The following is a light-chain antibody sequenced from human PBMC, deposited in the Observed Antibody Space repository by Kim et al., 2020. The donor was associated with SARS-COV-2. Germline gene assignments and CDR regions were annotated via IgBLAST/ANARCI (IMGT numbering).Light chain of an antibody. V-gene: IGLV3-1*01. CDR1: KLGDIY. J-gene: IGLJ1*01. Sequence: SSELTQPPSVSVSPGQTATITCSGDKLGDIYVSWYQHKPGQSPELVIYEDSRRPSGIPERFSGSNSGNTATLSISGPQATAEADYDCLAWDSASYVFGTG. CDR3: LAWDSASYV. CDR2: EDS.